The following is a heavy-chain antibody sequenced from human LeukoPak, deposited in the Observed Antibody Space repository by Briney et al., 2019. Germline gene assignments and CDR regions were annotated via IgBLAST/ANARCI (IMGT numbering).Heavy chain of an antibody. J-gene: IGHJ6*02. D-gene: IGHD2-8*01. CDR2: MNPNSGNT. CDR1: GYTFTSYD. Sequence: GASVKVCCKASGYTFTSYDINWVRQATGQGLEWMGWMNPNSGNTGYAQKFQGRVTMTRNTSISTAYMELSSLRSEDTAVYYCARGYCTNGVCYFSNYYYYYGMDVWGQGTTVTVSS. CDR3: ARGYCTNGVCYFSNYYYYYGMDV. V-gene: IGHV1-8*01.